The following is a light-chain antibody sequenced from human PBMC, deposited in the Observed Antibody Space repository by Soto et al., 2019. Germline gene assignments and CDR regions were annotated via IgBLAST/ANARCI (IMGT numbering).Light chain of an antibody. V-gene: IGKV3D-20*01. J-gene: IGKJ1*01. CDR3: QQYGSSPS. CDR1: QQVSGGF. CDR2: DTS. Sequence: DIVLTQSPATLSLSPGERATLYCGASQQVSGGFLAWYQQKPGLAPRLILYDTSFRATGIPDRFSGSGSGTDFTLTISRLDPEDFAVYYCQQYGSSPSFGQGTKVEIK.